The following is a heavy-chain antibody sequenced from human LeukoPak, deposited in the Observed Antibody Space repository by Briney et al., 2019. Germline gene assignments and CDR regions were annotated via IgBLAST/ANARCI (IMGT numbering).Heavy chain of an antibody. J-gene: IGHJ5*02. CDR2: INPNSGGT. CDR1: GYTFTSYD. D-gene: IGHD6-6*01. CDR3: AIGKLASRRGSWFDP. Sequence: GASVKVSCKASGYTFTSYDINWVRQAPGQGLEWMGWINPNSGGTNYAQKFQGRVTMTRDTSISTAYMELSRLRSDDTAVYYCAIGKLASRRGSWFDPWGQGTLVTVSS. V-gene: IGHV1-2*02.